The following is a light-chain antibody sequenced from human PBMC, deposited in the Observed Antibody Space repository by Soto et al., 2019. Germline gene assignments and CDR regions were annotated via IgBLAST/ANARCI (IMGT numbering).Light chain of an antibody. CDR2: GAS. CDR3: QQFAGS. CDR1: QSVSPSS. J-gene: IGKJ4*02. V-gene: IGKV3-20*01. Sequence: EILLTQSPGTLSLSPGERATLSCRASQSVSPSSLAWYQQRPGQSPRLLIDGASSRATGIPDRFSGCGSGSDFTLIISRLEPEDFAVYYCQQFAGSFGGGTKVDIK.